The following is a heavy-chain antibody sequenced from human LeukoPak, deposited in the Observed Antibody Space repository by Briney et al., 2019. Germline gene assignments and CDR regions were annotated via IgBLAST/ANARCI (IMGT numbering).Heavy chain of an antibody. CDR2: ISPSGSNT. D-gene: IGHD3-3*01. J-gene: IGHJ4*02. CDR1: GFTFSDYY. V-gene: IGHV3-11*01. Sequence: PGGSLRLSCAASGFTFSDYYMNWIRQTPGKGLEWVSYISPSGSNTYYADSVKGRFTISRDNAKNSLYLQMKSLRAEDTAVYYCAREATISSWGQGTLVTVSS. CDR3: AREATISS.